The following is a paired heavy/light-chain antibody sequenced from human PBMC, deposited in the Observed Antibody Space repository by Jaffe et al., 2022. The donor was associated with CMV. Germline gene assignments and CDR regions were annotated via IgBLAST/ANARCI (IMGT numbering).Heavy chain of an antibody. CDR3: ARNMVRGPYYFDY. Sequence: QVQLQESGPGLVKPSETLSLTCTVSGGSISSYYWSWIRQPAGKGLEWIGRIYTSGSTNYNPSLKSRVTMSVDTSKNQFSLKLSSVTAADTAVYYCARNMVRGPYYFDYWGQGTLVTVSS. CDR1: GGSISSYY. J-gene: IGHJ4*02. V-gene: IGHV4-4*07. D-gene: IGHD3-10*01. CDR2: IYTSGST.
Light chain of an antibody. J-gene: IGKJ2*01. CDR3: QQYYSTRYT. V-gene: IGKV4-1*01. CDR2: WAS. CDR1: QSVLYSSNNKNY. Sequence: DIVMTQSPDSLAVSLGERATINCKSSQSVLYSSNNKNYLAWYQQKPGQPPKLLIYWASTRESGVPDRFSGSGSGTDFTLTISSLQAEDVAVYYCQQYYSTRYTFGQGTKLEIK.